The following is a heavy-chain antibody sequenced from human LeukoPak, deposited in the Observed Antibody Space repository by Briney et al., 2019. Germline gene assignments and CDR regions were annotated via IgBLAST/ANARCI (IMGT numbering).Heavy chain of an antibody. D-gene: IGHD5-12*01. CDR3: ARDPPGSGSLLHFEY. CDR1: GFTFSSYW. CDR2: INSDGTDI. Sequence: GRTLRLSCAASGFTFSSYWMHRVRQAAGKGLEWVARINSDGTDISYGDSVKGRFTVSRDNAKNSLYLQMNTLRAEDTAVYYCARDPPGSGSLLHFEYWGQGAVVTVSS. V-gene: IGHV3-74*01. J-gene: IGHJ4*02.